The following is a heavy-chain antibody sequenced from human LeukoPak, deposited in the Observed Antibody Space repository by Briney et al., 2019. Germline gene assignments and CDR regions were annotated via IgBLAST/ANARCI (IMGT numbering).Heavy chain of an antibody. V-gene: IGHV1-2*02. J-gene: IGHJ4*02. D-gene: IGHD3-10*01. CDR1: GYTFTDYY. CDR3: AREGDGSAFDY. Sequence: ASVKVSCKASGYTFTDYYMHWVREAPRQGLEWMGWINPNSGGTSYAQKFQGRVTMTRDTSSSTAYMELSRLRFDDTAVYYCAREGDGSAFDYWGQGTLVTVSS. CDR2: INPNSGGT.